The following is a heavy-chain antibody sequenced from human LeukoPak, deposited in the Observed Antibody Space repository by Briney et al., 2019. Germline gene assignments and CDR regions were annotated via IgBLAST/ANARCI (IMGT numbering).Heavy chain of an antibody. D-gene: IGHD2-2*01. J-gene: IGHJ3*02. CDR1: GGSISSYY. CDR2: IYTSGST. CDR3: ARDGVVPATRKDAFDI. V-gene: IGHV4-4*07. Sequence: PSETLSLTCTVSGGSISSYYWSWIRQPAGKGLEWIGRIYTSGSTNYNPSLKSRVTMSVDTSKNQFSLKLSSVTAADTAVYYCARDGVVPATRKDAFDIWGQGTMVTVSS.